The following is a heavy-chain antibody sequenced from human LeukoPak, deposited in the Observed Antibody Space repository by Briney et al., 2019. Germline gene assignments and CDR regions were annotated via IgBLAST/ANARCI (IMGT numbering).Heavy chain of an antibody. CDR2: ISGSSGTT. J-gene: IGHJ4*02. CDR1: GFIFGSYS. Sequence: GGSLRLSCVASGFIFGSYSMSWVRQAPGKGLEWVASISGSSGTTDYGDSVKGRFTISRDNSKNTLYLQMNSLRAEDTAVYYCARDPSRPYSSSWLDYWGQGTLVTVSS. D-gene: IGHD6-13*01. V-gene: IGHV3-23*01. CDR3: ARDPSRPYSSSWLDY.